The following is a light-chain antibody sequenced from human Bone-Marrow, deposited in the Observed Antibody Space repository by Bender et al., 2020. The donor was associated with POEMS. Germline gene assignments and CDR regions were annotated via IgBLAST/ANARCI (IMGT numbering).Light chain of an antibody. CDR3: QSFDMVLNAYV. CDR2: GNT. V-gene: IGLV1-40*01. Sequence: QSVLTQPPSVSGAPGQSVTISCTGSNSNIGACQNVHWYQQFPRRAPKPLIYGNTNRPSGVSDRFSGSQSATSASLAITGLQDDDEADYYCQSFDMVLNAYVFGPGTKVTVL. J-gene: IGLJ1*01. CDR1: NSNIGACQN.